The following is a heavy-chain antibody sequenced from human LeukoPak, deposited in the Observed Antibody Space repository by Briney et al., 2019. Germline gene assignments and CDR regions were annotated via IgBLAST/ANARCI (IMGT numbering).Heavy chain of an antibody. CDR2: ISSSSSTI. CDR1: GFTFSSYS. V-gene: IGHV3-48*01. J-gene: IGHJ3*02. CDR3: ARAGQWLVRAFDI. D-gene: IGHD6-19*01. Sequence: GSLRLSCAASGFTFSSYSMNWVRQAPGKGLEWVSYISSSSSTIYYADSVKGRFTISRDNAKNSLYLQMNSLRAEDTAVYYCARAGQWLVRAFDIWGQGTMVTVSS.